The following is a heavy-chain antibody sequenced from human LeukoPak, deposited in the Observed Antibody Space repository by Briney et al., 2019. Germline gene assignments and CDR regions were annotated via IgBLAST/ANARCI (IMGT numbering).Heavy chain of an antibody. Sequence: SETLSLTCSVSGGSISSSSYYWGWIRQFPGKGLEWIGSIYYSGSTYYNPSLKSRVTISVDTSKNQFSLKLSSVTAADTAVYYCVRHIITGGTPWFWGQGTLVTVSS. J-gene: IGHJ4*02. CDR1: GGSISSSSYY. CDR2: IYYSGST. D-gene: IGHD3-22*01. CDR3: VRHIITGGTPWF. V-gene: IGHV4-39*07.